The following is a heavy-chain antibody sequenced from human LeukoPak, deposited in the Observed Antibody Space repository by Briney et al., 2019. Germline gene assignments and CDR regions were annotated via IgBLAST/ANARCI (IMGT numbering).Heavy chain of an antibody. CDR1: GGSISSYY. CDR2: IYYSGST. D-gene: IGHD2-15*01. CDR3: ARVVQASYYYYYGMDV. V-gene: IGHV4-59*08. J-gene: IGHJ6*02. Sequence: TSETLSLTCTVSGGSISSYYWSWIRQPPGKGLEWIGYIYYSGSTNYNPSLKSRVTISVDTSKNQFSLKLSSVTAADTAVYYCARVVQASYYYYYGMDVWGQGTTVTVSS.